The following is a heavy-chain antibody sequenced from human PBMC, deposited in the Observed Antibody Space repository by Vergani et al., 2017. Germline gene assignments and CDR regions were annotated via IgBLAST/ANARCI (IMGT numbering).Heavy chain of an antibody. J-gene: IGHJ4*02. CDR2: IYYSGST. CDR3: ARSREWLPIDY. CDR1: GGSISSYY. D-gene: IGHD3-3*01. V-gene: IGHV4-59*08. Sequence: QVQLQESGPGLVKPSETLSLTCTVSGGSISSYYWSWIRQPPGKGLEWMGYIYYSGSTNYNPSLKSRVTISVDTSKNQFSLKLSSVTAADTAVYYCARSREWLPIDYWGQGTLVTVSS.